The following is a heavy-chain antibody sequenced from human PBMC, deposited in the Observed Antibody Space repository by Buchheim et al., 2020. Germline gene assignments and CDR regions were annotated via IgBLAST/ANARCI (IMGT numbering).Heavy chain of an antibody. CDR3: ARWRRVIVVVPAARVGYFDY. V-gene: IGHV4-61*01. CDR2: IYYSGST. Sequence: QVQLQESGPGLVKPSETLSLTCTVSGGSVSSGSYYWSWIRQPPGKGLEWIGYIYYSGSTNYNPSLTSRVTISVDTSKNQFSLKLSSVTAADTAVYYCARWRRVIVVVPAARVGYFDYWGQGTL. J-gene: IGHJ4*02. CDR1: GGSVSSGSYY. D-gene: IGHD2-2*01.